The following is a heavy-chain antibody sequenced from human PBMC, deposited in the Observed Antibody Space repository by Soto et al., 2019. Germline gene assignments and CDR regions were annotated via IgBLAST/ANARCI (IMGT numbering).Heavy chain of an antibody. V-gene: IGHV6-1*01. Sequence: PSQTLTVTCAISGDSVPNNRAAWNWIRQSPSRGLEWLGRTYYRSKWYYDYAASVKSRITINPDTSKNQFSLQLNSVTPEDTAVYYCARDWYIVYVGYGMGVWGQGTTVTVSS. D-gene: IGHD2-21*01. CDR2: TYYRSKWYY. CDR1: GDSVPNNRAA. CDR3: ARDWYIVYVGYGMGV. J-gene: IGHJ6*02.